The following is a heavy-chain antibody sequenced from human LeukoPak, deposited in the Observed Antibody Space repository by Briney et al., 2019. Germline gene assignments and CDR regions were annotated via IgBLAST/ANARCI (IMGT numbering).Heavy chain of an antibody. CDR1: GGSISSYY. Sequence: SETLSLTCTVSGGSISSYYWSWIRQPPGKGLEWIGSIYYSGSTYYNPSLKSRVTISVDTSKNQFSLKLSSVTAADTAVYYCARDLLLLWFGELSNGTDVWGQGTTVTVSS. V-gene: IGHV4-59*12. D-gene: IGHD3-10*01. CDR2: IYYSGST. J-gene: IGHJ6*02. CDR3: ARDLLLLWFGELSNGTDV.